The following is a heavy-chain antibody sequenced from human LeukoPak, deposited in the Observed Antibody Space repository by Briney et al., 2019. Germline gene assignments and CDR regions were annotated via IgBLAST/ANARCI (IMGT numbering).Heavy chain of an antibody. D-gene: IGHD3-10*01. J-gene: IGHJ4*02. CDR2: ISGSGGST. CDR3: AEIWFGEFDY. CDR1: GFTFSSYA. V-gene: IGHV3-23*01. Sequence: GGSLRLSCAASGFTFSSYAMSWVRQAPGKGLEWVSTISGSGGSTYYADSVKGRFTISRDNSKNTLYLQMNSLRAEDTAVYYCAEIWFGEFDYWGQGTLVTVSS.